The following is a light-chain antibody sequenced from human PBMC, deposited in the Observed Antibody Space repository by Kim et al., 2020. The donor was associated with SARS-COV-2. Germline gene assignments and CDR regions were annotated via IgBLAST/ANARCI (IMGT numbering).Light chain of an antibody. CDR2: GET. CDR1: QRLNINS. J-gene: IGKJ2*01. V-gene: IGKV3-20*01. Sequence: LSLGEEATLSRRSSQRLNINSIVWYHQNPGRPPRLLVYGETRATGIPERFTGGVYGTDFSLTISSLGPEDAAVYYCPQYGRSPPYTFGRGTKLKI. CDR3: PQYGRSPPYT.